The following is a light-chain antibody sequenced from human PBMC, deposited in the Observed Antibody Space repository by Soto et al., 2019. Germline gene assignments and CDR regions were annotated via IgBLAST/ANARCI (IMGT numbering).Light chain of an antibody. CDR1: NSDVGGYNY. J-gene: IGLJ2*01. CDR3: SSFEASNNLL. CDR2: EVS. Sequence: QSALTQPPSASGSPGQSVTISCTGTNSDVGGYNYVSWYQQLPGKAPKLMIYEVSKRPSGVPDRFSGSKSGNTASLTVSGLQVEDEADYYCSSFEASNNLLFGGGTKLTVL. V-gene: IGLV2-8*01.